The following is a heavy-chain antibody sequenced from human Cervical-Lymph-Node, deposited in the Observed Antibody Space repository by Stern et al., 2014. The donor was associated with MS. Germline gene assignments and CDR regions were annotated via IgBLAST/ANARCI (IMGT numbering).Heavy chain of an antibody. V-gene: IGHV4-4*02. CDR1: GGSISSGNW. CDR3: ARVHNNFWSRYSAFDY. Sequence: QLQLQESGPGLVKPSGTLSLTCAVSGGSISSGNWWGWVRQPPGKGLEWIGEIYHSGSTSYNSSLRSRVSLSVDKSKNQFSLKMSSVTAADTAVYYCARVHNNFWSRYSAFDYWGQGTLVTVSS. D-gene: IGHD3-3*01. J-gene: IGHJ4*02. CDR2: IYHSGST.